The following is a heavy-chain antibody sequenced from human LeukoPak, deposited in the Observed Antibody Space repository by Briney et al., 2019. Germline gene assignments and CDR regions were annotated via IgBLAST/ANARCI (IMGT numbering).Heavy chain of an antibody. CDR1: GFTFSSYS. CDR3: ARAGYCSSTSCYGGVVYFDY. CDR2: ISSSSSYI. J-gene: IGHJ4*02. D-gene: IGHD2-2*01. V-gene: IGHV3-21*01. Sequence: GGSLRLSCAASGFTFSSYSMNWVRQAPGKGLEWVSSISSSSSYIYYADSVKGRFTIPRDNAKNSLYLQMNSLRAEDTAVYYCARAGYCSSTSCYGGVVYFDYWGQGTLVTVSS.